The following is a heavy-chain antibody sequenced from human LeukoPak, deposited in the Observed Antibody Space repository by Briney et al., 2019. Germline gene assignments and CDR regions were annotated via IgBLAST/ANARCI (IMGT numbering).Heavy chain of an antibody. CDR1: GGSISNSSYY. CDR2: MYYSGST. CDR3: ARHGRMGTINPSY. J-gene: IGHJ4*02. D-gene: IGHD5-24*01. Sequence: SETLSLTCTVSGGSISNSSYYWGWLRQPPGKGLEWIGNMYYSGSTYYNPSLKSRTTISVDTFKNQFSLKLSSVTAADTAVYYCARHGRMGTINPSYWGQGTLVTVSS. V-gene: IGHV4-39*01.